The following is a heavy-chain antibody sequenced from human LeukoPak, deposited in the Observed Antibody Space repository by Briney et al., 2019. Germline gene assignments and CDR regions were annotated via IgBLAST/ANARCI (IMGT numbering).Heavy chain of an antibody. J-gene: IGHJ5*02. CDR3: AGVSTGTFDP. CDR1: GFTFRDYA. CDR2: IRSKANGGTT. Sequence: GRSLTLSCTASGFTFRDYAMSWVRQAPGKGLEWVGFIRSKANGGTTQYAASVKGRFTISRDDSKSIAYMQMNSLKTEDTAVYYCAGVSTGTFDPWGQGTLVTVSS. V-gene: IGHV3-49*04. D-gene: IGHD1-1*01.